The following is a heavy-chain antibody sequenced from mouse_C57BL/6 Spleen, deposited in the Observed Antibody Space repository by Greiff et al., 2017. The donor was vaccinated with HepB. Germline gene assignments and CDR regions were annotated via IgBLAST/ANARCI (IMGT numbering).Heavy chain of an antibody. Sequence: EVKLVESGGDLVKPGGSLKLSCAASGFTFSSYGMSWVRQTPDKRLEWVATISSGGSYTYYPDSVKGRFTISRDNAKNTRYLQMSRLKSEDTARYYCARQVIAKRYFDVGGTGTTVTVSS. CDR2: ISSGGSYT. CDR1: GFTFSSYG. V-gene: IGHV5-6*01. D-gene: IGHD2-12*01. J-gene: IGHJ1*03. CDR3: ARQVIAKRYFDV.